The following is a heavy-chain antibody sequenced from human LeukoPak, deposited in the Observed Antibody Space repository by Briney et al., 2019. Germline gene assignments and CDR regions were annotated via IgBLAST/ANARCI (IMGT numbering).Heavy chain of an antibody. V-gene: IGHV4-59*01. CDR3: ARGRSNYYGMDV. D-gene: IGHD3-10*01. Sequence: PSETLSLTCSVSDVSINSYYWNWIRRPPGKGLEWIGYIYYNGNTNYSPSLKSRVTMSVDTSKNLFSLKVSSVTAADTAVYYCARGRSNYYGMDVWGQGTTVTVPS. CDR2: IYYNGNT. CDR1: DVSINSYY. J-gene: IGHJ6*02.